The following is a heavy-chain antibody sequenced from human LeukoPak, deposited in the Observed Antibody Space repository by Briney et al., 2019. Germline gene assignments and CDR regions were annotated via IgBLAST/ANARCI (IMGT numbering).Heavy chain of an antibody. D-gene: IGHD3-10*01. Sequence: SETLSLTCAVYGGSFSGYYWSWIRQPPGKGLEWIGEINHSGSTNYNPSLKSRVTISVDTSKNQFSLKLSSVTAADTAVYCCATGPRPLWFGFSYYFDYWGQGTLVTVSS. CDR3: ATGPRPLWFGFSYYFDY. V-gene: IGHV4-34*01. CDR2: INHSGST. CDR1: GGSFSGYY. J-gene: IGHJ4*02.